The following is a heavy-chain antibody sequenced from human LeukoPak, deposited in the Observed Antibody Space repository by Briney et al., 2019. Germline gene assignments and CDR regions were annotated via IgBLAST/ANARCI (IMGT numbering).Heavy chain of an antibody. D-gene: IGHD7-27*01. CDR2: IYYSGST. CDR3: ASQLTGDHDAFDI. J-gene: IGHJ3*02. V-gene: IGHV4-59*01. CDR1: GGSISSYY. Sequence: SETLSLTCTVSGGSISSYYWSWIRQPPGKGLEWIGYIYYSGSTNYNPSLKSRVTISVDTSNNQFSLKLSSVTAADTAVYYCASQLTGDHDAFDIWGQGTMVTVSS.